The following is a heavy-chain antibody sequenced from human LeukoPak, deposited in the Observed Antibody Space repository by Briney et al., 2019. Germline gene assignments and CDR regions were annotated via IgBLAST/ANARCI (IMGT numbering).Heavy chain of an antibody. CDR2: INSDGGST. CDR1: GFTFSSYW. J-gene: IGHJ3*02. Sequence: GGSLRLSCAASGFTFSSYWMHWVRQAPGKGLVWVSRINSDGGSTSYADPVKGRFTISRDNAKNTLYLQMNSLRAEDTAVYYCARGMVRGVIIKNDAFDIWGQGTMVTVSS. CDR3: ARGMVRGVIIKNDAFDI. D-gene: IGHD3-10*01. V-gene: IGHV3-74*01.